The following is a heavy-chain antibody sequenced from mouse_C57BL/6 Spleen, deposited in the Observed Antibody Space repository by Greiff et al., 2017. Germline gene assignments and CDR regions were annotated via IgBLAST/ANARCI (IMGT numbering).Heavy chain of an antibody. Sequence: EVQLQQSGAELVRPGASVKLSCTASGFNIKDDYIPWVNQRPEQGLEWIGWIDPEIGDPEYASKFQGKATITSDTSSNTAYLQLSSLTSDDTAFYYCSSFDGNYFDFWGQGTPLTVAS. CDR2: IDPEIGDP. V-gene: IGHV14-4*01. D-gene: IGHD2-3*01. J-gene: IGHJ2*01. CDR3: SSFDGNYFDF. CDR1: GFNIKDDY.